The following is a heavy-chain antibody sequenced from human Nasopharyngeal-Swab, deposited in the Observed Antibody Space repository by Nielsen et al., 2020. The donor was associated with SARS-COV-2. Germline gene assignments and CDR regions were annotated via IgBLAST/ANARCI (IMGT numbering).Heavy chain of an antibody. Sequence: GESLKISCAASGFTFSTYAISWVRQAPGKGLEWVSVISGSDYSTHYADSVKGRFTISRDNSRNTVSLQMNSLRAEDTAIYYCARGGLDSSSWYGYYFDYWGQGTLVTVSS. J-gene: IGHJ4*02. CDR3: ARGGLDSSSWYGYYFDY. CDR2: ISGSDYST. V-gene: IGHV3-23*01. D-gene: IGHD6-13*01. CDR1: GFTFSTYA.